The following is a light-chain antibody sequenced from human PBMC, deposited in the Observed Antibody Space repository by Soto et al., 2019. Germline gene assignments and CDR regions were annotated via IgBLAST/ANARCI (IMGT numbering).Light chain of an antibody. V-gene: IGLV2-14*01. J-gene: IGLJ1*01. CDR2: EVT. CDR3: SSHAGSSAFYV. CDR1: SSDVDYNR. Sequence: QSALTQPASVTGSPGQSITISCTGTSSDVDYNRVSWYQQYPGTAPKLMINEVTNPPSGVSDRFSGSKSGNTASLTISGLQTEDEADYYCSSHAGSSAFYVFGTGTKLTVL.